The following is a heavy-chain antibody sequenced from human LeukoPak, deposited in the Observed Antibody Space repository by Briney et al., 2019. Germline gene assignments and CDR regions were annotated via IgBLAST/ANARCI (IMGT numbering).Heavy chain of an antibody. CDR2: ISSSSSYI. CDR3: ARGFYYGSGSYYNGDFGFDP. D-gene: IGHD3-10*01. J-gene: IGHJ5*02. CDR1: GFTFSSYS. Sequence: GGSLRLSCTASGFTFSSYSMNWVRQAPGKGLEWVSSISSSSSYIYYADSVKGRFTISRDNAKNTLYLEMNSLRVEDTAVYYCARGFYYGSGSYYNGDFGFDPWGQGTLVTVSS. V-gene: IGHV3-21*01.